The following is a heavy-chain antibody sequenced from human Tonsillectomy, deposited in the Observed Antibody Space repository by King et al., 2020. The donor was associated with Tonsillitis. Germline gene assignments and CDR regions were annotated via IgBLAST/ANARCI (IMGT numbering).Heavy chain of an antibody. CDR1: GFTFSDYY. V-gene: IGHV3-11*06. CDR3: ARAGDVYSHSDY. CDR2: ISGSSTYT. Sequence: VQLVESGGGLVKPGGSLRLSCAASGFTFSDYYMNWIRQAPGKGLEWGSYISGSSTYTNYADSVKGRFTISRDNAKNSLFLQMNSLRAEDTAVYYCARAGDVYSHSDYWGQGTLVTVSS. D-gene: IGHD5-24*01. J-gene: IGHJ4*02.